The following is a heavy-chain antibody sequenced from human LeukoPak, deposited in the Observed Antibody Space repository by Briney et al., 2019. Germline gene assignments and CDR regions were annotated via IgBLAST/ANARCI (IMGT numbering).Heavy chain of an antibody. J-gene: IGHJ4*02. V-gene: IGHV3-30*02. D-gene: IGHD6-19*01. CDR2: IRYDGDNK. Sequence: GGSLRLSCVASGFIFSDFNMHWVRQAPGKGPEWVAFIRYDGDNKDYADSVKGRFTISRDNAKNSLYLQINSLRAEDTAVYFCARDSSGWSRDYWGQGTLVTVSS. CDR3: ARDSSGWSRDY. CDR1: GFIFSDFN.